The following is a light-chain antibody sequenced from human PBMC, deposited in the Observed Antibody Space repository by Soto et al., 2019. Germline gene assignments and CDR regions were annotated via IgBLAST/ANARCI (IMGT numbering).Light chain of an antibody. CDR3: SSYAGSNNWV. CDR1: SSDVGDYNY. CDR2: EVS. J-gene: IGLJ3*02. V-gene: IGLV2-8*01. Sequence: QSALTKPPSASGSPGQSVTISCTGTSSDVGDYNYVSWYQQHPGKAPKLMIYEVSKRPSGVPDRFSGSKSGNTASLTVSGLQAEDEADYYCSSYAGSNNWVFGGGTQLTVL.